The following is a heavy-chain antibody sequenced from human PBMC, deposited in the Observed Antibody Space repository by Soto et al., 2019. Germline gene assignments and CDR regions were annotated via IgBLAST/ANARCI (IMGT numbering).Heavy chain of an antibody. CDR1: GFTFSNYW. Sequence: GGSLRLSCTASGFTFSNYWMSWVRQAPGKGLEWVANIRQDGSEEYYVDSVKGRFTISRDNAKNSLYLQMNSLRAEDTALYYCAKDSLYGHYGMDVWGQGTTVTVSS. CDR3: AKDSLYGHYGMDV. D-gene: IGHD2-2*02. J-gene: IGHJ6*02. CDR2: IRQDGSEE. V-gene: IGHV3-7*03.